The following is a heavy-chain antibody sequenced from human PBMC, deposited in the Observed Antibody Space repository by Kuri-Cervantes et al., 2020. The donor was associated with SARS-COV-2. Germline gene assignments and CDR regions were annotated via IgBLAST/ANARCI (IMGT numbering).Heavy chain of an antibody. Sequence: GESLKISCAASGFTFSDYYMSWIRQAPGKGLEWVSYISSSGSTIYYADSVKGRFTISRDNAKNSLYLQMNSLRAEDTAVYYCAKDPKLSPQAYFDYWGQGTLVTVSS. J-gene: IGHJ4*02. D-gene: IGHD5-18*01. CDR2: ISSSGSTI. CDR1: GFTFSDYY. CDR3: AKDPKLSPQAYFDY. V-gene: IGHV3-11*01.